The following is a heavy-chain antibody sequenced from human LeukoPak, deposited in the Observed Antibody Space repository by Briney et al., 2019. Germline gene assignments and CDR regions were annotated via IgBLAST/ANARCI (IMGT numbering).Heavy chain of an antibody. J-gene: IGHJ4*02. CDR2: IYYSGST. V-gene: IGHV4-31*03. CDR3: ARLSTMVRGVIIMGVDY. D-gene: IGHD3-10*01. Sequence: SETLSLTCTVSGGSISSGVYYWSWIRQHPGKGLEWIGYIYYSGSTYYNPSLKSRVTISVDTSKNQFSLKLSSVTAADTAVYYCARLSTMVRGVIIMGVDYWGQGTLVTVSS. CDR1: GGSISSGVYY.